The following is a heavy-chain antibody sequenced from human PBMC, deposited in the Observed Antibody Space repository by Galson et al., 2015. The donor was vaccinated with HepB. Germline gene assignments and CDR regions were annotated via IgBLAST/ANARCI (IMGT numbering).Heavy chain of an antibody. D-gene: IGHD4-17*01. V-gene: IGHV3-11*05. Sequence: SLRLSCAASGFTFSDYYMSWIRQAPGKGLEWVSYISSSSSYTNYADSVKGRFTISRDNAKNSLYLQMNSLRAEDTAVYYCARVKTTVTTVVDYWGQGTLVTVSS. J-gene: IGHJ4*02. CDR3: ARVKTTVTTVVDY. CDR1: GFTFSDYY. CDR2: ISSSSSYT.